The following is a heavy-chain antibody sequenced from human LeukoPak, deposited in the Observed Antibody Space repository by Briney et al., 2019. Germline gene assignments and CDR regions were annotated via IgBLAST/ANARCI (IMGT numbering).Heavy chain of an antibody. Sequence: GASVKVSCKASGGTFSSYAISWVRQAPGQGLEWMGWIIPIFGTANYAQKFQGRVTITADESTSTAYMELSSLRSEDTAVYYCARGTPIVVVPAARWIFDYWGQGTLVTVSS. CDR1: GGTFSSYA. CDR2: IIPIFGTA. V-gene: IGHV1-69*13. J-gene: IGHJ4*02. D-gene: IGHD2-2*01. CDR3: ARGTPIVVVPAARWIFDY.